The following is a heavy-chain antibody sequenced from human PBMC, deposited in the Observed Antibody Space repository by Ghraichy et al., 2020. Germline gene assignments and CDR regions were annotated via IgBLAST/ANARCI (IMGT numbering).Heavy chain of an antibody. D-gene: IGHD6-19*01. CDR2: ISYDGSNK. CDR1: GFTFSSYA. Sequence: GGSLRLSCAASGFTFSSYAMHWVRQAPGKGLERVAVISYDGSNKYYADSVKGRFTISRDNSKNTLYLQMNSLRAEDTAVYYCARDLKQWLDNHYYYYYYGMDVWGQGTTVTVSS. J-gene: IGHJ6*02. V-gene: IGHV3-30-3*01. CDR3: ARDLKQWLDNHYYYYYYGMDV.